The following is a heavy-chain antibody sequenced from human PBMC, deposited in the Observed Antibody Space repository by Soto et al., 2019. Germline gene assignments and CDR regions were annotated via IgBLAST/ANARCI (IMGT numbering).Heavy chain of an antibody. CDR2: VNPSGGHT. V-gene: IGHV1-46*01. J-gene: IGHJ4*02. CDR3: GRGGNVVVVTAALDY. Sequence: QVQLMQSGAEVKKPGASVKVSCKASGDTFTDYYIHWVRQAPGQGLEWMGTVNPSGGHTTYAQHFGGRVTMTRDTSPSTLNMELTSLTSDDPAVYYCGRGGNVVVVTAALDYWGKGTLVAVSS. D-gene: IGHD2-21*02. CDR1: GDTFTDYY.